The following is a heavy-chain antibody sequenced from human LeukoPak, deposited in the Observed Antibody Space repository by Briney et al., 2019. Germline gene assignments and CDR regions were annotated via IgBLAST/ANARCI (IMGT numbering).Heavy chain of an antibody. CDR2: INPNSGDT. CDR3: TRDINWNYGY. CDR1: GYTFTDSY. V-gene: IGHV1-2*02. D-gene: IGHD1-7*01. J-gene: IGHJ4*02. Sequence: ASVKVSCEASGYTFTDSYMDWVRQAPGQGLEWMGWINPNSGDTNYAQKFQGRVTMTKDTSITTADMELSRLTSDDTAVYYCTRDINWNYGYWGQGTLVTVSS.